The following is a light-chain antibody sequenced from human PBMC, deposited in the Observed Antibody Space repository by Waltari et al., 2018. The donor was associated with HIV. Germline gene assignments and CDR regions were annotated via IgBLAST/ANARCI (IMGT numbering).Light chain of an antibody. Sequence: IVXXQSPDSLAVSLGERATIXCKSXRTVLLDSSNPNYLAWYQQKPGQPPHVLIXXXXXXXXGVPDRFXGSXSGTDFTLTINSLQAEXXXVXXXQQYFTTPPTFGQGTKVEIK. V-gene: IGKV4-1*01. CDR1: RTVLLDSSNPNY. CDR3: QQYFTTPPT. J-gene: IGKJ1*01. CDR2: XXX.